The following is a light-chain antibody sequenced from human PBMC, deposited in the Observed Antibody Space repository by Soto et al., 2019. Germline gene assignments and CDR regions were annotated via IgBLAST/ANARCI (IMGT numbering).Light chain of an antibody. Sequence: DIAMTQCRLSLPATPAEPASISWRCSCHLMHTNGYNYLDWYLQRPGQSPQLLIYLGSNRASGVPDGFSGSGSGTDFILRISRVEAEDVGVYYCMQTLQIPTFGQGTKVDIK. V-gene: IGKV2-28*01. CDR3: MQTLQIPT. CDR1: CHLMHTNGYNY. J-gene: IGKJ1*01. CDR2: LGS.